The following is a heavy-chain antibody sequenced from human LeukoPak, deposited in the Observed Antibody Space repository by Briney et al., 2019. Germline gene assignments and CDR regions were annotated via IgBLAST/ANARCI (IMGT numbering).Heavy chain of an antibody. CDR2: INPNSGGT. J-gene: IGHJ1*01. Sequence: ASVKVSCKASGYTFTGYYMHWVRQAPGQGLGWMGWINPNSGGTNYAQKFQGRVTMTRDTSISTAYMELSRLRSDDTAVYYCARDRNYYDSSGPPQHWGQGTLVTVSS. CDR3: ARDRNYYDSSGPPQH. V-gene: IGHV1-2*02. D-gene: IGHD3-22*01. CDR1: GYTFTGYY.